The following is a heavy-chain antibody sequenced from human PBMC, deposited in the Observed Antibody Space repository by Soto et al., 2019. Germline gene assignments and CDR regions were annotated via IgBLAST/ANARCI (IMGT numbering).Heavy chain of an antibody. CDR3: ARENLSPIDCADY. D-gene: IGHD2-21*02. V-gene: IGHV1-18*01. Sequence: GPSVKVSGKASGYTFTSYGISWVRQAPGQGLEWMGWISAYNGNTNYAQKLQGRVTMTTDTSTSTAYMELRSLRSDDTAVYYCARENLSPIDCADYWRQGTLVTVCS. CDR2: ISAYNGNT. CDR1: GYTFTSYG. J-gene: IGHJ4*02.